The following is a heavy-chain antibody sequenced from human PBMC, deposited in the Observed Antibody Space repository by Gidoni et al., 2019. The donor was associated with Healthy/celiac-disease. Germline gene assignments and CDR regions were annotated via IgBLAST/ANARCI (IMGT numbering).Heavy chain of an antibody. CDR2: INPNSGGT. CDR1: GYTFTGYY. CDR3: ARAIDTVTTADY. D-gene: IGHD4-17*01. V-gene: IGHV1-2*04. Sequence: QVQLVQSGAEVKKPGASVKVSCKASGYTFTGYYLPWVRQAPGQGLEWIGWINPNSGGTNYAQKFQGWVTMTRDTSISTAYMELSRLRSDDTAVYYCARAIDTVTTADYWGQGTLVTVSS. J-gene: IGHJ4*02.